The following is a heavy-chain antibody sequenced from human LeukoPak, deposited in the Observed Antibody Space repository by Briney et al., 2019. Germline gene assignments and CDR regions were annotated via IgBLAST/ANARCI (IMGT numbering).Heavy chain of an antibody. CDR1: GFTFSDYY. CDR3: ARRASALWFGELSRLYYMDV. CDR2: ISSSGSTI. J-gene: IGHJ6*03. D-gene: IGHD3-10*01. V-gene: IGHV3-11*04. Sequence: GGSLRLSCAASGFTFSDYYMSWIRQAPGKGLEWVSYISSSGSTIYYADSVKGRFTISRDNAKNSLYLQMNSLRAEDTAVYYCARRASALWFGELSRLYYMDVWGKGTTVTVSS.